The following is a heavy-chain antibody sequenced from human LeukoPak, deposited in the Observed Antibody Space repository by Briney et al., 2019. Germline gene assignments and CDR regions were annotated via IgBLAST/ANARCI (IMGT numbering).Heavy chain of an antibody. D-gene: IGHD3-22*01. CDR3: ATGDSSGYYFAEYFQH. Sequence: PSETLSLTCTVSGGSISSYYWSWIRQPPGKGLEWIGYIYYSGSTNYNPSLKSRVTISVDTSKNQFSLKLSSATAADTAVYYCATGDSSGYYFAEYFQHWGQGTLVTVSS. V-gene: IGHV4-59*08. CDR1: GGSISSYY. J-gene: IGHJ1*01. CDR2: IYYSGST.